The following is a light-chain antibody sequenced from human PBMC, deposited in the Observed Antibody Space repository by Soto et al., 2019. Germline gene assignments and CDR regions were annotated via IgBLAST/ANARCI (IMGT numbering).Light chain of an antibody. Sequence: DIQMTQSPSSLSASVGDRVTITCQASQDISNYLNWYQQKPGKAPKLLIYDASNLETRVPSRFSGSGSGTDFTFTISSLQPEDIATYYCQQYSDLPFTFGGGAKVEIK. CDR3: QQYSDLPFT. J-gene: IGKJ4*01. V-gene: IGKV1-33*01. CDR2: DAS. CDR1: QDISNY.